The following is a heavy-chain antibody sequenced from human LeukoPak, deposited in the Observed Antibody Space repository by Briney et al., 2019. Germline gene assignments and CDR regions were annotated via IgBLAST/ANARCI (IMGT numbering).Heavy chain of an antibody. V-gene: IGHV3-30-3*01. CDR3: TKGGRDDYNPPYY. D-gene: IGHD5-24*01. CDR2: ISYDGSNK. CDR1: GFTFSSYA. Sequence: GGPLRLSCAASGFTFSSYAMHWVRQAPGKGLEWVAVISYDGSNKYYADSVKGRFTISRDNSKNTLYLQMNSLRAEDTALYYCTKGGRDDYNPPYYWGQGTLVTVSS. J-gene: IGHJ4*02.